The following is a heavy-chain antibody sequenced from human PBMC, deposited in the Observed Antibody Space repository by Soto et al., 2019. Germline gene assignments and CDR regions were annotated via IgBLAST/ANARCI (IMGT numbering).Heavy chain of an antibody. D-gene: IGHD3-9*01. CDR2: IIPILGIA. CDR1: GGTFSSYT. CDR3: ASVSLTGDYTEFFDY. V-gene: IGHV1-69*02. J-gene: IGHJ4*02. Sequence: ASVKVSCKASGGTFSSYTISWVRQAPGQGLEWMGRIIPILGIANYAQKFQGRVTITADKSTSTAYMELSSLRSEDTAVYYCASVSLTGDYTEFFDYWGQGTLVTVSS.